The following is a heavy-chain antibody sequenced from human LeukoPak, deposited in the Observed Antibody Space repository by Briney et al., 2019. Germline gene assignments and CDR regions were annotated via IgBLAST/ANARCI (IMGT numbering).Heavy chain of an antibody. J-gene: IGHJ4*02. V-gene: IGHV3-21*01. D-gene: IGHD5-18*01. CDR2: ISSSSSYT. CDR1: GFTFSSYS. CDR3: ARGGQRGYSY. Sequence: GGSLRLSCAASGFTFSSYSMNWVRQAPGKGLEWVSSISSSSSYTYYADSVKGRFTISRDNAKNSLYLQMNSLRAEDTAVYYCARGGQRGYSYWGQGTPVTVSS.